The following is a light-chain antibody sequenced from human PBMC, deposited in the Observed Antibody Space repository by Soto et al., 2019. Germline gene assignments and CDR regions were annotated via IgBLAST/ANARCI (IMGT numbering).Light chain of an antibody. J-gene: IGLJ2*01. CDR3: AAWDDSLNFVV. CDR2: SSN. CDR1: NSNVGSNT. V-gene: IGLV1-44*01. Sequence: QSVLTQPPSASGTPGQRVTISCSGSNSNVGSNTVNWYQQLLGTAPKLLINSSNQRPSGVPDRFSGSKSGTSASLAISGLQSEDEADYYCAAWDDSLNFVVFGGGTKLTVL.